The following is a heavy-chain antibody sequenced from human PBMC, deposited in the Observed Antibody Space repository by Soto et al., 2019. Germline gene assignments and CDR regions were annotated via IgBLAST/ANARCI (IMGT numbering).Heavy chain of an antibody. V-gene: IGHV3-73*02. CDR1: GFTFSGST. D-gene: IGHD2-15*01. J-gene: IGHJ1*01. CDR3: TGGYCTGGTCCSGYFQH. Sequence: EVQLVQSGGGLVQPGGSLKLSCAASGFTFSGSTVHWVRQASGGGLQWVGRIRSKANDYATTYIASVKGRFTISRDDSRNTAYPQMSDLKTEDTGVYYCTGGYCTGGTCCSGYFQHWGQGALVTVFS. CDR2: IRSKANDYAT.